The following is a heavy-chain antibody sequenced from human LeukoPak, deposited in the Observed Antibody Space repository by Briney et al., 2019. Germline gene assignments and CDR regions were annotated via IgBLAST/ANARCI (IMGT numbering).Heavy chain of an antibody. CDR2: IYYSGST. J-gene: IGHJ6*03. CDR1: GGSSSSSSYY. D-gene: IGHD6-19*01. V-gene: IGHV4-39*07. CDR3: ARVISSGWYSRYMDV. Sequence: PSETLSLTCTVSGGSSSSSSYYWGWIRQPPGKGLEWIGSIYYSGSTYYNPSLKSRVTISVDTSKNQFSLKLSSVTAADTAVYYCARVISSGWYSRYMDVWGKGTTVTISS.